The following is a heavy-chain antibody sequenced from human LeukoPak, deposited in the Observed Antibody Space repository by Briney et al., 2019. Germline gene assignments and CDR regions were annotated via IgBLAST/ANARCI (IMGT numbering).Heavy chain of an antibody. J-gene: IGHJ3*02. CDR2: ISSSGDSI. CDR1: GFSLTTYE. Sequence: GGSLRLSCAPSGFSLTTYEMNWVRQAPGKGLECVSYISSSGDSIYYADSVKGRFTISRDNAKNSLSLQMNSLRAEDTAIYYCARDRRVGATWSVGAFDIWGQGTTVTVSS. V-gene: IGHV3-48*03. D-gene: IGHD1-26*01. CDR3: ARDRRVGATWSVGAFDI.